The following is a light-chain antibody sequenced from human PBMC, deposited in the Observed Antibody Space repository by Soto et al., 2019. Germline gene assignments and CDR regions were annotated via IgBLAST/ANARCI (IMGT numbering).Light chain of an antibody. CDR3: CSYAGRSTWDVV. Sequence: QSVLTQPASGSGSPGQSITISCTGTSSDVGGSGLVSWYQFHPGKAPKLLIFEGFKRPSGVSNRFSGSKSGSTASLTISGLQAEDEADYYCCSYAGRSTWDVVFGGGTKLTVL. CDR2: EGF. V-gene: IGLV2-23*01. J-gene: IGLJ2*01. CDR1: SSDVGGSGL.